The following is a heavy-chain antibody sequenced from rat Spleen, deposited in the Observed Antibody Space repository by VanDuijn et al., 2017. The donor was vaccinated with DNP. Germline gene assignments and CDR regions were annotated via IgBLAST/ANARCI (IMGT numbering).Heavy chain of an antibody. CDR1: GFSLTNYG. V-gene: IGHV2-4*01. CDR2: IWSGGST. D-gene: IGHD4-3*01. Sequence: QVQLKESGPGLMQPSQTLSLTCNVSGFSLTNYGVTWVRQPPGKGLEWIGAIWSGGSTDYNSALKSRLTITRDTSKSQVFLKMNSLQSEDTATYYCVRDPYNAGFDYWGQGVMVTVSS. J-gene: IGHJ2*01. CDR3: VRDPYNAGFDY.